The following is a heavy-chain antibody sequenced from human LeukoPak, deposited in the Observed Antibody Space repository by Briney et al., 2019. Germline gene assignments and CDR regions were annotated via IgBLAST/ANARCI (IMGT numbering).Heavy chain of an antibody. J-gene: IGHJ4*02. V-gene: IGHV3-30-3*01. D-gene: IGHD1-1*01. CDR1: GFTFSSYA. CDR3: ARVSRNDDYYFDY. CDR2: ISYDGSNK. Sequence: GGSLRLSCAASGFTFSSYAMHWVRQAPGKGLEWVAVISYDGSNKYYADSVKGRFTISRDNSKNTLYLQMNSLRAEDTAVYYCARVSRNDDYYFDYWGQGTLVTVSS.